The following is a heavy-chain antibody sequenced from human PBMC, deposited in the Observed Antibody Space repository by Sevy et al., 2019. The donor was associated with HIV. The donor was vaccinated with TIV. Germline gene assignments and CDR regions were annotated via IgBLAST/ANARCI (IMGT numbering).Heavy chain of an antibody. CDR1: GDSVSSNSAA. J-gene: IGHJ6*02. D-gene: IGHD6-13*01. Sequence: SETLSLTCAISGDSVSSNSAAWNWIRQSPSRGLEWLGRTYYRSKWYNDYAVSVKSRITINPDTSKNQFSLQLNSVTPEDTAVYYCARGASYGEIIAAARFRMDVWGQGTTVTVSS. CDR3: ARGASYGEIIAAARFRMDV. CDR2: TYYRSKWYN. V-gene: IGHV6-1*01.